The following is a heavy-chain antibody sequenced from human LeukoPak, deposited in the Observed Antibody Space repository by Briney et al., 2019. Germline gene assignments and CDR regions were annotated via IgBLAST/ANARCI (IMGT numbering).Heavy chain of an antibody. CDR1: GITFSSYG. Sequence: GGSLRLSCGASGITFSSYGMHWVRQAPGKGLEWEASISSDGSKKYYADSVKGRFTISRDNAKNSVYLQINRLRAEDTAIYYCARRGNFDSGGYDYWGQGTLVTVSS. J-gene: IGHJ4*02. V-gene: IGHV3-30*03. D-gene: IGHD3-22*01. CDR3: ARRGNFDSGGYDY. CDR2: ISSDGSKK.